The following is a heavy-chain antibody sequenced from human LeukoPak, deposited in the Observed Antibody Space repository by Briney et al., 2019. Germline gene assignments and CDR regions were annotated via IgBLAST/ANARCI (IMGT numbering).Heavy chain of an antibody. J-gene: IGHJ4*01. CDR1: GFTFSAYW. V-gene: IGHV3-7*01. Sequence: GGSLRLSCAASGFTFSAYWMSWIRQAPGKGLEWVANIKQDGSEKDYVGSVTGRFTISRDNAKNSVYLQMNSVRAEDTAVYYCARELGGHGFFDYWGHGALITVSS. CDR2: IKQDGSEK. D-gene: IGHD2-15*01. CDR3: ARELGGHGFFDY.